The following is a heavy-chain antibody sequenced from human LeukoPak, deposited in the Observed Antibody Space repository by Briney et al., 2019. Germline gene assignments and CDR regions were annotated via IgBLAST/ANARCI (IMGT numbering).Heavy chain of an antibody. CDR1: GFTFSSYE. CDR2: ISSSGSTI. CDR3: ARNPVGSTRGYFDY. D-gene: IGHD1-26*01. Sequence: PGGSLRLSCAASGFTFSSYEMNWVRQAPGKGLEWVSYISSSGSTIYYADSVKGRFTISRDNAKNSLNLQMNSLRSEDTAVYYCARNPVGSTRGYFDYWGQGTLVTVSS. V-gene: IGHV3-48*03. J-gene: IGHJ4*02.